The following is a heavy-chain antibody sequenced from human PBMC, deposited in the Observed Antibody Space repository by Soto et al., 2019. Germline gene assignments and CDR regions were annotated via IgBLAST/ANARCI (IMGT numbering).Heavy chain of an antibody. CDR3: ARRNQWLSWGWYFDL. J-gene: IGHJ2*01. CDR1: GGSISSSSYY. D-gene: IGHD6-19*01. Sequence: QLQLQESGPGLVKPSETLSLTCTVSGGSISSSSYYWGWIRQPPGKGLEWIGSIYYSGSTYYNPSLKSRVTISVDTSKNQFSLKLSSVTAADTAVYYCARRNQWLSWGWYFDLWGRGTLVTVSS. V-gene: IGHV4-39*01. CDR2: IYYSGST.